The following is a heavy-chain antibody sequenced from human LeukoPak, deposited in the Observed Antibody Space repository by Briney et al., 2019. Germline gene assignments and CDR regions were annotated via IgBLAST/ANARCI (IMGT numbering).Heavy chain of an antibody. CDR1: GGSISSSSYY. CDR2: IYYSGST. CDR3: AREGAIAARISTFDP. V-gene: IGHV4-39*07. Sequence: PSETLSLTRTVSGGSISSSSYYWGWIRQPPGKGLEWIGSIYYSGSTYYNPSLKSRVTISVDTSKNQFSLKLSSVTAADTAVYYCAREGAIAARISTFDPWGQGTLVTVSS. D-gene: IGHD6-6*01. J-gene: IGHJ5*02.